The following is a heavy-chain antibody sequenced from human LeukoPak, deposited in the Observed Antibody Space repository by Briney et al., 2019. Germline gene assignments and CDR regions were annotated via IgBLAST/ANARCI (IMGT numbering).Heavy chain of an antibody. CDR1: GYTLTSYD. J-gene: IGHJ4*02. CDR2: MNPNSGRT. D-gene: IGHD6-13*01. Sequence: GASVKVSCKASGYTLTSYDINWVRQATGQGLEWMGWMNPNSGRTGYAQNFQGRITITRNTSISTAYMELSRLRSDDTAVYYCARDLGPSYSSSWYLDYWGQGTLVTVSS. CDR3: ARDLGPSYSSSWYLDY. V-gene: IGHV1-8*01.